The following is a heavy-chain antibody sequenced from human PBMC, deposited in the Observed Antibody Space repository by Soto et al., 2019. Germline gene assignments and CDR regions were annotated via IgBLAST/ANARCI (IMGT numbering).Heavy chain of an antibody. D-gene: IGHD6-13*01. Sequence: SETLSLTCIVSGGSISNYYWSWIRQPPGKGLEWIGYIYYSGSTNYNPSLTSRVTISVDTSKNQFSLKLSSVTAADTAVYYCARPRMYRSSWYYDYWGQGTLVTVSS. CDR3: ARPRMYRSSWYYDY. V-gene: IGHV4-59*08. CDR2: IYYSGST. J-gene: IGHJ4*02. CDR1: GGSISNYY.